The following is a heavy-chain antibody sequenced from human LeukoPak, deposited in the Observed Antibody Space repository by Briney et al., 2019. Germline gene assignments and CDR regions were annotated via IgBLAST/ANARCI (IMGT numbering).Heavy chain of an antibody. J-gene: IGHJ4*02. CDR1: GFTFSSYA. V-gene: IGHV3-30*18. CDR3: AKTKGYSYGYYFDY. Sequence: GRSLRLSCAASGFTFSSYAMHWVRQSLGKGLEWVAVMSYDGLNKYYADSVKGRFTISRDNSKNTLYLQMNSLRAEDTAVYYCAKTKGYSYGYYFDYWGQGTLVTVSS. CDR2: MSYDGLNK. D-gene: IGHD5-18*01.